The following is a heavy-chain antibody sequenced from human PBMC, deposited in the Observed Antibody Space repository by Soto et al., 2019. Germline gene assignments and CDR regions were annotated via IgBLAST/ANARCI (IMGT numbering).Heavy chain of an antibody. CDR2: FDPEDGET. CDR1: GYTLTELS. D-gene: IGHD5-12*01. CDR3: ATYPPPTVATIMRYYYYGMDV. Sequence: GVSVKVSCKFSGYTLTELSMHWVRQAPGKGLEWMGGFDPEDGETIYAQKFQGRVTMTEDTSTDTAYMELSSLRSEDTAVYYCATYPPPTVATIMRYYYYGMDVWGQGTTVTVSS. V-gene: IGHV1-24*01. J-gene: IGHJ6*02.